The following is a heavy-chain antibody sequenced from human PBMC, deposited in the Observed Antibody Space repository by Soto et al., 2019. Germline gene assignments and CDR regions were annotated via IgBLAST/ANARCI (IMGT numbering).Heavy chain of an antibody. CDR3: ARLAMPYYYYGMDV. D-gene: IGHD2-2*01. CDR1: GFTFSFSS. J-gene: IGHJ6*02. Sequence: GGSLRLSCTASGFTFSFSSMNWVRQAPGKGLEWISSVSSSGDYVYYADSVKGRFTISRDNAKNSLYLQMNSLRAEDTAVYYCARLAMPYYYYGMDVWGQRTTVTVSS. V-gene: IGHV3-21*01. CDR2: VSSSGDYV.